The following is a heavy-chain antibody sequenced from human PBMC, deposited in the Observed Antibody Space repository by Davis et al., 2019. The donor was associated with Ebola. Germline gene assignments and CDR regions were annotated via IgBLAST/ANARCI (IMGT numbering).Heavy chain of an antibody. CDR2: ISYDGSNK. CDR3: AKDNDYDFWSGYPEGMDV. J-gene: IGHJ6*02. Sequence: SLKIPCAAPGFTFSSYGMHWVRQAPGKGLEWVAVISYDGSNKYYADSVKGRFTISRDNSKNTLYLQMNSLRAEDTAVYYCAKDNDYDFWSGYPEGMDVWGQGTTVTVSS. CDR1: GFTFSSYG. D-gene: IGHD3-3*01. V-gene: IGHV3-30*18.